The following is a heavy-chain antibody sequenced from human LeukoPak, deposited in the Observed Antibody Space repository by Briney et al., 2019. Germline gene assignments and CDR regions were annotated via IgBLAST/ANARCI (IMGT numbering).Heavy chain of an antibody. CDR3: ARDPWGYLRSFDY. CDR1: GYTFTGYY. Sequence: VASVKVSCTASGYTFTGYYMHWVRQAPGQGLEWMGWINPNSGGTNYAQKFQGRVTMTRDTSISTAYMELSRLRSDDTAVYYCARDPWGYLRSFDYWGQGTLVTVSS. D-gene: IGHD3-16*01. V-gene: IGHV1-2*02. CDR2: INPNSGGT. J-gene: IGHJ4*02.